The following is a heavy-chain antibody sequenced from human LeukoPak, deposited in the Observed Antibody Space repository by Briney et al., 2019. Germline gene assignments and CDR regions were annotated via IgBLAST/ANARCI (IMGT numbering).Heavy chain of an antibody. J-gene: IGHJ4*02. CDR3: ARDPDDKDFDY. V-gene: IGHV4-38-2*02. CDR2: IHHSGST. Sequence: PSETLSLTCAVSGYSISSGYYWGWIRQPPGKGLEWIGSIHHSGSTYYNPSLKGRITISVDMSKNQFSLKLSSVTAADTAVYFCARDPDDKDFDYWGQGTLVTVSS. CDR1: GYSISSGYY. D-gene: IGHD3-22*01.